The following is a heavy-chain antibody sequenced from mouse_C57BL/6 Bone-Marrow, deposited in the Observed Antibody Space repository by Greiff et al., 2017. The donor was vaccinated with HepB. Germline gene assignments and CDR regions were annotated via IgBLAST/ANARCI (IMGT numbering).Heavy chain of an antibody. CDR3: ARITTVPLDY. V-gene: IGHV1-42*01. Sequence: VQLQQSGPELVKPGASVKISCKASGYSFTGYYMNWVKQSPEKSLEWIGEINPSTGGTTYNQKFKAKATLTVDKSSSTAYTQLKSLTSEDSAVYYCARITTVPLDYWGQGTTLTVSS. J-gene: IGHJ2*01. CDR1: GYSFTGYY. D-gene: IGHD1-1*01. CDR2: INPSTGGT.